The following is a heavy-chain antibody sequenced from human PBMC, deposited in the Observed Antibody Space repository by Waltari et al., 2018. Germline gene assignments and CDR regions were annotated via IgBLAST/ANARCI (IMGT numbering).Heavy chain of an antibody. V-gene: IGHV1-2*06. Sequence: QVQLVQSGAEVKKPGASVKVSCKASGYTFTGYYMHWVRQAPGQGLEWMGRINPNSGGTNYAQKFQGRVTMTRDTSISTAYMELSRLRSDDTAVYYCARGAWGSFPTGERGDLDYWGQGTLVTVSS. D-gene: IGHD1-1*01. CDR1: GYTFTGYY. J-gene: IGHJ4*02. CDR2: INPNSGGT. CDR3: ARGAWGSFPTGERGDLDY.